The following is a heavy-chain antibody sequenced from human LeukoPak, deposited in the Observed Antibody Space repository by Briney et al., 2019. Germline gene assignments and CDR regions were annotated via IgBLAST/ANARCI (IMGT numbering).Heavy chain of an antibody. Sequence: GGSLRLSCAASGSTSSSNSMNWVRQAPGKGLEWVSYISSSSSTIYYADSVKGRFTISRDNAKNSLYLQMNSLRAEDTAIYYCARDSRDSSGYWDFDYWGQGTLVTVSS. V-gene: IGHV3-48*01. CDR2: ISSSSSTI. J-gene: IGHJ4*02. D-gene: IGHD3-22*01. CDR3: ARDSRDSSGYWDFDY. CDR1: GSTSSSNS.